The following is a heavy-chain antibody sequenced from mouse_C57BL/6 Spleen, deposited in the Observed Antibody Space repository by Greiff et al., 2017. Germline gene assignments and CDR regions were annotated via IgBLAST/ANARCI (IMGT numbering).Heavy chain of an antibody. Sequence: EVQRVESGGGLVKPGGSLKLSCAASGFTFSDYGMHWVRQAPEKGLEWVAYISSGSSTIYYADTVKGRFTISRDNAKNTLFLQMTSLRSEDTAMYYCARLTAQATFAYWGQGTLVTVSA. CDR1: GFTFSDYG. V-gene: IGHV5-17*01. J-gene: IGHJ3*01. CDR3: ARLTAQATFAY. CDR2: ISSGSSTI. D-gene: IGHD3-2*02.